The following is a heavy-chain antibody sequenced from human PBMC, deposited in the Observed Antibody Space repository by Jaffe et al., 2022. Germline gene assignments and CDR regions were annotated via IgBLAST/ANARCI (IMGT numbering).Heavy chain of an antibody. Sequence: EVQLVESGGGLVKPGGSLRLSCAASGFTFSNAWMSWVRQAPGKGLEWVGRIKSKTDGGTTDYAAPVKGRFTISRDDSKNTLYLQMNSLKTEDTAVYYCTTDVYYDFWSGYYTGDAFDIWGQGTMVTVSS. CDR2: IKSKTDGGTT. V-gene: IGHV3-15*01. CDR3: TTDVYYDFWSGYYTGDAFDI. D-gene: IGHD3-3*01. CDR1: GFTFSNAW. J-gene: IGHJ3*02.